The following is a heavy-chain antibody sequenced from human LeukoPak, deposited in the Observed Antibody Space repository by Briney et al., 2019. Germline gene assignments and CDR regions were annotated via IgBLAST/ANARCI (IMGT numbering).Heavy chain of an antibody. CDR3: ARALSYCSSTSCSLYYYYYYMDA. D-gene: IGHD2-2*01. CDR2: ISSSSTTI. Sequence: EGSLRLSCAASGFTFSSHNMNWVRQAPGKGLEWVSYISSSSTTIYQADSVKGRFTISTDNAKNSLYLQMNSLRYEDTAVYYCARALSYCSSTSCSLYYYYYYMDAWGKGTTVTVSS. CDR1: GFTFSSHN. J-gene: IGHJ6*03. V-gene: IGHV3-48*02.